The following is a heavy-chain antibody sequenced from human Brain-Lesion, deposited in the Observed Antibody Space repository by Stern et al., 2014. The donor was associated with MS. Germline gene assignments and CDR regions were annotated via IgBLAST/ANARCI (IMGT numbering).Heavy chain of an antibody. CDR3: ARVDCSGTNCFYYYYGMDV. CDR1: GFTFNSYS. D-gene: IGHD2-2*01. J-gene: IGHJ6*02. CDR2: ISVGPAYI. V-gene: IGHV3-21*01. Sequence: EVQLVESGGGLVKPGGSLRLSCEASGFTFNSYSMNWVRQAPGKGLEWVSSISVGPAYIFYADSVKGRFTLSRDNAKNSLFLQMNTLRAEDTGVYYCARVDCSGTNCFYYYYGMDVWGQGTTVTVSS.